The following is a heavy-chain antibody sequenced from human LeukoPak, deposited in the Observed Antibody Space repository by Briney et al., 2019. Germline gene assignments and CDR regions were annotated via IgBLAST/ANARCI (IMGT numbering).Heavy chain of an antibody. D-gene: IGHD3-10*01. Sequence: GGSLRLSCAASGFTFSSYAMSWVRQAPGKGLEWVAFIQYDRNKTYYADSVKGRFTISRDNSKNTLYLQMNTLRPEDTAVYYCAQAKSLGYYGSGSYYHDYWGQGTLVTVSS. CDR3: AQAKSLGYYGSGSYYHDY. CDR1: GFTFSSYA. J-gene: IGHJ4*02. CDR2: IQYDRNKT. V-gene: IGHV3-30*02.